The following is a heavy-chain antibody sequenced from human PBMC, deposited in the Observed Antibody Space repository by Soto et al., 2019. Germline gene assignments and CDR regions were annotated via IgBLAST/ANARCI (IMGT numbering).Heavy chain of an antibody. D-gene: IGHD2-15*01. CDR1: GFTFSSYA. CDR3: ARGPAVVTSFRAFEI. J-gene: IGHJ3*02. V-gene: IGHV3-30-3*01. Sequence: QVQLVESGGGVVQPGRSLRLSCAAAGFTFSSYAMHWVRQAPGKGLEWVAVISYDTNNKYYADSVKGRFTISRDNSKSTLYLQMDNLRPEDTAVHYCARGPAVVTSFRAFEIWGQGTMVTVSS. CDR2: ISYDTNNK.